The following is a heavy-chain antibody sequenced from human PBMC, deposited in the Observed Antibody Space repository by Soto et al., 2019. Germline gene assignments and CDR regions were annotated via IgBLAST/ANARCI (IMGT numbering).Heavy chain of an antibody. V-gene: IGHV4-34*01. CDR3: ARNYGRAFDI. CDR2: IYYSGST. Sequence: QVQLQEWGAGLLKPSETLSLTCSVYGGSVSGYFWSWIRQPPGRGLEWLGQIYYSGSTSYKPSLKSRLRISVDTSKSQFSRKMISVTAADTAVYYCARNYGRAFDIWGQGTMVTVSS. CDR1: GGSVSGYF. J-gene: IGHJ3*02. D-gene: IGHD4-17*01.